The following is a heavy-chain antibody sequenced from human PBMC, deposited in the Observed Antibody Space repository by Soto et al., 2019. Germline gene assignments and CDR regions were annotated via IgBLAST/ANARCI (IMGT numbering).Heavy chain of an antibody. CDR2: LNPNSGNT. Sequence: QVQLVQSGAEVKKPGASVKVSCKASGYMFSTYDINWVRQAPGQGLEWMGWLNPNSGNTGYAQKLQGRGTMTRNTSINAAYMEMSSLGSDDTAVYYCARDHRYNWNDEGWFDPWGQGTLVTVSS. CDR3: ARDHRYNWNDEGWFDP. CDR1: GYMFSTYD. J-gene: IGHJ5*02. D-gene: IGHD1-20*01. V-gene: IGHV1-8*01.